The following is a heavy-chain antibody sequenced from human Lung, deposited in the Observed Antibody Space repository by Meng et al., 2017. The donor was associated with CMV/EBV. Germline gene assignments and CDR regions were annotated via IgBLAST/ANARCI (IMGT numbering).Heavy chain of an antibody. J-gene: IGHJ3*02. V-gene: IGHV3-74*01. Sequence: GGSLRLSCAALSFYEMHWVRQAPGKGLVWVSRINSDGSSTSYADSVKGRFTISRDNAKNTLYLQMNSLRAEDTAVYYCARDCHPEGGYPSDAFDIWGQGTMVTVSS. D-gene: IGHD3-22*01. CDR2: INSDGSST. CDR1: SFYE. CDR3: ARDCHPEGGYPSDAFDI.